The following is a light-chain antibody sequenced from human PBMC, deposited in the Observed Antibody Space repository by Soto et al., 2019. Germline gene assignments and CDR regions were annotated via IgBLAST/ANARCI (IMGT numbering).Light chain of an antibody. J-gene: IGLJ2*01. CDR1: GSDVGGYNY. Sequence: QSALTQPASVSGSPGQSITISCTGTGSDVGGYNYVSWYQQHPGKAPKVMIYDVSNRPSGVSNRFSGSKSGNTASLTISGLQAEDEGDYYCRSYTSASTPLVFGGGTKLTV. V-gene: IGLV2-14*01. CDR3: RSYTSASTPLV. CDR2: DVS.